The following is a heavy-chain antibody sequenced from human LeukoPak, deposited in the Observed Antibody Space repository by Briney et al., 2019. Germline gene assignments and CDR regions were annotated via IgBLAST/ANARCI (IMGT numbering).Heavy chain of an antibody. CDR2: ISSSGSTI. D-gene: IGHD3-3*01. V-gene: IGHV3-11*01. CDR1: GFTFSDYY. CDR3: ARDLPDGVVISRPYYYYYGMDV. J-gene: IGHJ6*02. Sequence: GGSLRLSCAASGFTFSDYYMSWIRQAPGKGLEWVSYISSSGSTIYYAGSVKGRFTISRDNAKNSLYLQMNSLRAEDTAVYYCARDLPDGVVISRPYYYYYGMDVWGQGTTVTVSS.